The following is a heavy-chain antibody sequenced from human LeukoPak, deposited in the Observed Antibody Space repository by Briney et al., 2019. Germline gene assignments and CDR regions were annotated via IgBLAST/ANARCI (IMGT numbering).Heavy chain of an antibody. J-gene: IGHJ4*02. CDR1: GGSTSSYY. CDR3: ASGYSSGWPDY. D-gene: IGHD6-19*01. V-gene: IGHV4-4*07. CDR2: IYTSGST. Sequence: SETLSLTCTVSGGSTSSYYWSWIRQPAGKGLEWIGRIYTSGSTNYNPSLKSRVTMSVDTSKNQFSLKLSSVTAADTAVYYCASGYSSGWPDYWGQGTLVTVSS.